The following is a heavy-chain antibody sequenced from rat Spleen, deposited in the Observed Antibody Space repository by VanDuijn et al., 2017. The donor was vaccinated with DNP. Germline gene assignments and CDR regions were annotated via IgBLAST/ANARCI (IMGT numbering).Heavy chain of an antibody. Sequence: EVQLVESGGGLVQPGRSLKLSCAASGFTFSNYDMAWVRQAPTKGLEWVAAISPSGGSTNYRDSVKGRFTVSRDNTKSSLYLQMNSLKSEDTATYYCAKNSGYYFDYWGQGVMVTVSS. CDR1: GFTFSNYD. J-gene: IGHJ2*01. D-gene: IGHD4-3*01. CDR3: AKNSGYYFDY. V-gene: IGHV5-25*01. CDR2: ISPSGGST.